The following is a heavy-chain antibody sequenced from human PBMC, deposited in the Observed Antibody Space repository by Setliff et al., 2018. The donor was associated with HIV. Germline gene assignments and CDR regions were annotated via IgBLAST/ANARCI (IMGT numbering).Heavy chain of an antibody. D-gene: IGHD2-15*01. Sequence: SETLSLTCTVSGGSISSYYWSWIRQPPGKGLEWIGYIYYSGSTKYNPSLKSRVTISADTSKNQFSLKLSSVTAADTAVYYCARGPYCSGGSCYSSLDYWGQGALVT. CDR2: IYYSGST. V-gene: IGHV4-59*01. J-gene: IGHJ4*02. CDR3: ARGPYCSGGSCYSSLDY. CDR1: GGSISSYY.